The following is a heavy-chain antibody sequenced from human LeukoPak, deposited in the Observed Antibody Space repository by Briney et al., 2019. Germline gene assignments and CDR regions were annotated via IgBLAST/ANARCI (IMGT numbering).Heavy chain of an antibody. D-gene: IGHD3-3*01. CDR3: ARVYGGGSYYDFWSGYSHPEPFDY. Sequence: GASVKVSCKASGYTFTSYGISWVRQAPGQGLEWMGWISAYNGNTNYAQKLQGRVTMTTDTSTSTAYMELRSLRSDDTAVYYCARVYGGGSYYDFWSGYSHPEPFDYWGQGTLVTVSS. CDR2: ISAYNGNT. V-gene: IGHV1-18*01. J-gene: IGHJ4*02. CDR1: GYTFTSYG.